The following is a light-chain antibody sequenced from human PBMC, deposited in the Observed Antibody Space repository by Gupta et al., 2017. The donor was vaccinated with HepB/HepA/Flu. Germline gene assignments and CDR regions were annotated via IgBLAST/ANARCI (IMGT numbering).Light chain of an antibody. CDR1: QSVSSY. V-gene: IGKV3-11*01. CDR2: DAS. J-gene: IGKJ2*03. CDR3: QQRSNWPPRS. Sequence: DIVLTQSPATLSLSPGERATLSCRASQSVSSYLAWYQQKPGQAPRLLIYDASNRATGIPARFSGSGSGTGFTLTISSLEPEDCAVYYCQQRSNWPPRSFGQGTKLEIK.